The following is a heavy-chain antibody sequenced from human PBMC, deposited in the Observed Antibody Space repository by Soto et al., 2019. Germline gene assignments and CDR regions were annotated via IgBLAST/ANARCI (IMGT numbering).Heavy chain of an antibody. V-gene: IGHV4-39*01. J-gene: IGHJ6*02. Sequence: SETLSLTCTVSGGSISSSSYYWGWIRQPPGKGLEWIGSIYYSGSTYYNPSLKSRVTISVDTSKNQFSLKLSSVTAADTAVYYCARRTSSGYYYGYYYYGMDVWGQGTTVTVSS. CDR3: ARRTSSGYYYGYYYYGMDV. D-gene: IGHD3-22*01. CDR1: GGSISSSSYY. CDR2: IYYSGST.